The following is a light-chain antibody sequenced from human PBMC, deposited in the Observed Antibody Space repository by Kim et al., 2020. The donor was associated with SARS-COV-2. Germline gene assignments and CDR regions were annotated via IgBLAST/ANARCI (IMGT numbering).Light chain of an antibody. V-gene: IGKV1-33*01. Sequence: GGDRVTITCQASQDISNYLNWDQQKPGKAPKLLIYDASNLETGVPSRFSGSGSGTDFTFTISSLQPEDIATYYCQQYDNLPPKLTFGGGTKVEIK. CDR2: DAS. CDR3: QQYDNLPPKLT. CDR1: QDISNY. J-gene: IGKJ4*01.